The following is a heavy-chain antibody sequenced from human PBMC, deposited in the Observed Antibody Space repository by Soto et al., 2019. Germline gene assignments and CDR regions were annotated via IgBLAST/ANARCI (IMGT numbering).Heavy chain of an antibody. J-gene: IGHJ4*02. CDR3: ARPRYNAAWAPFDF. V-gene: IGHV4-39*01. D-gene: IGHD1-20*01. Sequence: SETLSLTCIVSDGSISSNSYFWGWIRQSPGRGLEWIWSIYYRGNTYYNPSLKRRGTISVDTSKNQFSLKLSSLTAADPAMYYLARPRYNAAWAPFDFWSQGTLVTVSS. CDR1: DGSISSNSYF. CDR2: IYYRGNT.